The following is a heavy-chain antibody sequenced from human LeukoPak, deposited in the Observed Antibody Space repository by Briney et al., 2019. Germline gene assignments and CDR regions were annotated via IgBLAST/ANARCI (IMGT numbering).Heavy chain of an antibody. J-gene: IGHJ5*02. D-gene: IGHD6-13*01. V-gene: IGHV3-11*05. CDR1: GFTFSDYY. CDR3: ARDTKLAASGTTRFDP. Sequence: GGSLRLSCAASGFTFSDYYMSWIRQAPGKGLEWVSYISGSSTYTSYADSVKGRLTISRDNAKNSLFLQMDSLRAEDTAVYFCARDTKLAASGTTRFDPWGQGTLVTVSS. CDR2: ISGSSTYT.